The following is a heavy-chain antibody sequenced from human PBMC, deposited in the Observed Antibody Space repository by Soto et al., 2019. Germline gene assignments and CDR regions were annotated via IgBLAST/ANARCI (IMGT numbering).Heavy chain of an antibody. J-gene: IGHJ4*02. CDR2: TYYRSKWYN. Sequence: PSQTLSLTCAISGDSVSSNSATWDWIRQSPSRGLEWLGRTYYRSKWYNDYAVSVKSRITINPDTSNNQLSLQLNSVTPDDTAVYYCARDSHGSGSYYPNFDCWGQGTLVTVSS. V-gene: IGHV6-1*01. D-gene: IGHD3-10*01. CDR3: ARDSHGSGSYYPNFDC. CDR1: GDSVSSNSAT.